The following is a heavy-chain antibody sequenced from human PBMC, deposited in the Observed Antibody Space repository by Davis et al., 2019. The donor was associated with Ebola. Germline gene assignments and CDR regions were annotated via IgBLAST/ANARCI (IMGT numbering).Heavy chain of an antibody. CDR1: GGSISSYY. CDR3: AREYYGSGRPGGFDY. J-gene: IGHJ4*02. D-gene: IGHD3-10*01. V-gene: IGHV4-59*01. CDR2: IYYSGST. Sequence: PSETLSLTCTVSGGSISSYYWSWIRQPPGKGLEWIGYIYYSGSTNYHPSLKSRVTISVDTSKNQFSLKLSSVTAADTAVYYCAREYYGSGRPGGFDYWGQGTLVTVSS.